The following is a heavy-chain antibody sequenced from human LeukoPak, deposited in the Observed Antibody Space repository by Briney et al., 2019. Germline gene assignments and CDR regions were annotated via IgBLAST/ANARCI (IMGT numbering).Heavy chain of an antibody. V-gene: IGHV4-34*01. Sequence: PSETLSLTCAVYGGSFSGYYWSWIRQPPGKGLEWIGEINHSGSTNYNPSLKSRVTISVDTSKNQFSLKLSSVTAADTAVYYCARHSTVTYYFDYWGQGTLVTVSS. D-gene: IGHD4-17*01. CDR2: INHSGST. CDR3: ARHSTVTYYFDY. J-gene: IGHJ4*02. CDR1: GGSFSGYY.